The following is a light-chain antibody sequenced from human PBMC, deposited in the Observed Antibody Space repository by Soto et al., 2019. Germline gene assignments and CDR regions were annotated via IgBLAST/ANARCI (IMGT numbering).Light chain of an antibody. J-gene: IGLJ3*02. CDR2: EVS. CDR3: SSFTSINTGV. CDR1: SSDVGGYNY. V-gene: IGLV2-14*01. Sequence: QSALTQPASVSGSPGQSITISCTGTSSDVGGYNYVSWYQQHPGKAPKLMIYEVSNRPSGVSNRFSGSKSGNTASLTISGLQAEDEADYYCSSFTSINTGVLGGGTKLTVL.